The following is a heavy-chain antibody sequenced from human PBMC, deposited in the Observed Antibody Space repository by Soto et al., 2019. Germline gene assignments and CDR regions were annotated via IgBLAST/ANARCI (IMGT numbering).Heavy chain of an antibody. CDR3: ARDSPAAGGIDY. D-gene: IGHD3-16*01. Sequence: EVQLVESGGGLVQPGGSLRLSCTASGFTFSGFWMHWVRQAPGKGLVWVSRIASDVSATIYADSVEGRFTISRDNAKNTLYLKMNSLRADDSAVYYCARDSPAAGGIDYWGQGTLVTVSS. J-gene: IGHJ4*02. CDR1: GFTFSGFW. CDR2: IASDVSAT. V-gene: IGHV3-74*01.